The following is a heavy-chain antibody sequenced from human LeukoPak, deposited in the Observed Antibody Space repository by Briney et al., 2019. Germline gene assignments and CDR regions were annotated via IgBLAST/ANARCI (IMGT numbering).Heavy chain of an antibody. V-gene: IGHV3-53*01. CDR2: IYSGGST. D-gene: IGHD1-26*01. CDR1: GFTVSSNY. CDR3: ARDLSGSYFDY. Sequence: GGSLRLSCAASGFTVSSNYMSWVRQAPGKGLEWVSVIYSGGSTYYADSVKGRFTISRDNSKNTLYLQMNSLRAEDTAVYYCARDLSGSYFDYWGQRTLVTVSS. J-gene: IGHJ4*02.